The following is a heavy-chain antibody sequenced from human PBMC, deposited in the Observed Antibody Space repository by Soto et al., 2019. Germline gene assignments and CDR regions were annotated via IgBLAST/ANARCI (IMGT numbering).Heavy chain of an antibody. CDR3: ARVSFETSGYADY. D-gene: IGHD3-22*01. Sequence: ASVKVSCKASGYIFSTYTMHWVRQAPGQRLEWMGWINAANGNTKYSQNFQGRVTISRDTSASTAYLELSSLRSEDTAVYYCARVSFETSGYADYWGQGTLVTVSS. V-gene: IGHV1-3*01. J-gene: IGHJ4*02. CDR1: GYIFSTYT. CDR2: INAANGNT.